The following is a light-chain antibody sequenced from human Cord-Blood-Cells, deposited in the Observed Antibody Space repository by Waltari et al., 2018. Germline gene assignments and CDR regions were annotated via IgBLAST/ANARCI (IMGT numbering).Light chain of an antibody. V-gene: IGLV2-23*01. CDR2: EGS. CDR3: CSYAGSSTYV. CDR1: SSDVGSYNL. Sequence: QSALTQPASVSGSPGQSITISCTGTSSDVGSYNLVSWYQQHPGKAPKHMIYEGSKRPSGVSKRFSGSKSGNTASLTISGLQTEDEADYYCCSYAGSSTYVFGTGTKVTVL. J-gene: IGLJ1*01.